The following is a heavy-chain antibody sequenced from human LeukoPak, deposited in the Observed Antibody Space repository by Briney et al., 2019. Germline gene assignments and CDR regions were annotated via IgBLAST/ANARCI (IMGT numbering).Heavy chain of an antibody. J-gene: IGHJ3*02. Sequence: GGSLRLSCAASGFTFSSYSMNWVRQAPGKGLEWVSYISSSSSTIYYADSVKGRFTITRDNAKNSLYLQMNSLRAEDTAVYYCARDGNLRYRLLYFDAFDIWGQGTMVTVSS. D-gene: IGHD2-2*02. CDR1: GFTFSSYS. CDR3: ARDGNLRYRLLYFDAFDI. V-gene: IGHV3-48*04. CDR2: ISSSSSTI.